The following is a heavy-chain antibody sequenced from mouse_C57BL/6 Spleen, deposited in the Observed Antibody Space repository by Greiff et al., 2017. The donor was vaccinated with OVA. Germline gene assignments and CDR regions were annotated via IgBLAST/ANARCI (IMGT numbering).Heavy chain of an antibody. CDR3: ARTSPYSLAWLAY. D-gene: IGHD6-1*01. CDR2: IWSGGST. CDR1: GFSLTSYG. Sequence: QVQLQQSGPGLVQPSQSLSITCTVSGFSLTSYGVHWVRQSPGKGLEWLGVIWSGGSTDYNAAFISRLSISKDNSKSQVFFKMNSLQADDTAIYYCARTSPYSLAWLAYWGQGTLVTVSA. V-gene: IGHV2-2*01. J-gene: IGHJ3*01.